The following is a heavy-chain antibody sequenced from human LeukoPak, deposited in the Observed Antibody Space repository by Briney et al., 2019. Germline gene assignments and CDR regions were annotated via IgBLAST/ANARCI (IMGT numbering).Heavy chain of an antibody. CDR1: GFSFSSYW. J-gene: IGHJ6*03. Sequence: GGSLRLSCAASGFSFSSYWMSWVRQAPGKGLEWVANINQDGSEKYYVDSVKGRFTISRDNAKNSLYLQMNSLRAEDTAVYFLTRYYYMDVWGKGTPVTVSS. CDR3: TRYYYMDV. CDR2: INQDGSEK. V-gene: IGHV3-7*01.